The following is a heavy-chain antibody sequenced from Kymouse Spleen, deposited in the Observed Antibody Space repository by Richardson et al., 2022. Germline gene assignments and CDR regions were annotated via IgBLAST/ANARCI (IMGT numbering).Heavy chain of an antibody. V-gene: IGHV4-34*01. D-gene: IGHD1-7*01. CDR3: ASYNWNYDFDY. CDR1: GGSFSGYY. J-gene: IGHJ4*02. Sequence: QVQLQQWGAGLLKPSETLSLTCAVYGGSFSGYYWSWIRQPPGKGLEWIGEINHSGSTNYNPSLKSRVTISVDTSKNQFSLKLSSVTAADTAVYYCASYNWNYDFDYWGQGTLVTVSS. CDR2: INHSGST.